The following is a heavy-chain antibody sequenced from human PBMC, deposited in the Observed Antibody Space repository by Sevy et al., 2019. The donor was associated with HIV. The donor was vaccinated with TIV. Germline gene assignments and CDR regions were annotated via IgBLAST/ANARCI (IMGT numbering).Heavy chain of an antibody. CDR3: AKAPFEYSSSGEYFQH. Sequence: GGSLRLSCAASGFTFSSYGMHWVRQAPGKGLEWVAFIRYDGSNKYYADSVNGRFTISRDNSKNTLYLQMNSLRAEDTAVYYCAKAPFEYSSSGEYFQHWGQGTLVTVSS. V-gene: IGHV3-30*02. D-gene: IGHD6-6*01. CDR2: IRYDGSNK. CDR1: GFTFSSYG. J-gene: IGHJ1*01.